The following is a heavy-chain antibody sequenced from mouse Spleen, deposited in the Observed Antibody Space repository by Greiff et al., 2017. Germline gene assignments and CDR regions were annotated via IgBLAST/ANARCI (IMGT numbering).Heavy chain of an antibody. CDR2: INPYNGGT. V-gene: IGHV1-18*01. Sequence: EVKLQESGPELVKPGASMKISCKASGYSFTGYTMNWVKQSHGKNLEWIGLINPYNGGTSYNQKFKGKATLTVDKSSSTAYMERLSLTSEDSAVYYCARFTTATGAMDYWGQGTSVTVSS. D-gene: IGHD1-2*01. CDR1: GYSFTGYT. CDR3: ARFTTATGAMDY. J-gene: IGHJ4*01.